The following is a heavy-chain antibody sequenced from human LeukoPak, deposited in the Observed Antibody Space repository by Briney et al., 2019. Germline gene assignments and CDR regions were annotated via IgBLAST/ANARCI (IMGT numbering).Heavy chain of an antibody. V-gene: IGHV3-43*01. CDR1: GFTFDDYT. J-gene: IGHJ4*02. D-gene: IGHD6-19*01. Sequence: GGSLRLSCAASGFTFDDYTMHWVRQAPGKGLEWVSLITWDGGSTYYADSVKGRFTISRDNSKNSLYLQMNSLRAEDTAVYYCARDAYSSGWEKYFDYWGQGTLVTVSS. CDR3: ARDAYSSGWEKYFDY. CDR2: ITWDGGST.